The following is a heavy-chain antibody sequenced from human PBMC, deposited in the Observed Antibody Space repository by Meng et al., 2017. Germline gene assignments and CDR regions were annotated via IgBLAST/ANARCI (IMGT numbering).Heavy chain of an antibody. J-gene: IGHJ5*02. CDR1: GFTFSSHG. CDR2: IWNDGSYK. Sequence: VNVWVVGGGVVQPGRSLTLPCAASGFTFSSHGRHWVRQAPGKGLEWVAVIWNDGSYKNHADSVKGRFTISRDNSKNTLYLQMNSLRAEDTAMYYCARGAVAGSGGGNWFDPWGQGTLVTVSS. D-gene: IGHD6-19*01. CDR3: ARGAVAGSGGGNWFDP. V-gene: IGHV3-33*01.